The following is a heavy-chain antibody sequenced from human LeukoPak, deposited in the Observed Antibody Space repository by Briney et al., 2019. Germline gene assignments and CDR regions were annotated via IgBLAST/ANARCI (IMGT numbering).Heavy chain of an antibody. CDR1: GFTFSNYG. J-gene: IGHJ4*02. CDR2: ISYDGSNK. V-gene: IGHV3-30*18. D-gene: IGHD3-22*01. Sequence: GGSLRLSCAASGFTFSNYGMHWVRQAPGKGLEWVAVISYDGSNKYYADSEKGRFTISRDISKNTLYLQMNSLRVEDTAVYYCAKDIPDYYESSGYSPYWGQGTLVTVSS. CDR3: AKDIPDYYESSGYSPY.